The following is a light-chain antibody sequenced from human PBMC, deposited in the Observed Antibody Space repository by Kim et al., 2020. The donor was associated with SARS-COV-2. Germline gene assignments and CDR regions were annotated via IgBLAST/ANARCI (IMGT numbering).Light chain of an antibody. CDR2: GAS. Sequence: EIVMTQSPATLSVSPGERATLSCRASQSVSSDLAWYQQKPGQAPRLLIYGASTRATGIPARFSGSGSGTEFTLTISGLQSEGFAVYFCQQYNNWPPYTFGQGTKLEI. CDR3: QQYNNWPPYT. V-gene: IGKV3-15*01. J-gene: IGKJ2*01. CDR1: QSVSSD.